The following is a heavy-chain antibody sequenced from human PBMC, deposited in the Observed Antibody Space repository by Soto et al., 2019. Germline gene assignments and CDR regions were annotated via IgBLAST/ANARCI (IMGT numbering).Heavy chain of an antibody. D-gene: IGHD1-26*01. V-gene: IGHV4-34*01. Sequence: ASETLSLTCAVYGGSFSGYYWSWIRQPPGKGLEWIGEINHSGSTNYNPSLKSRVTISVDTSKNQFSLKLSSVTAADTAVYYCARGFGSSSNWFDPWGQGTLVTVSS. CDR3: ARGFGSSSNWFDP. CDR2: INHSGST. J-gene: IGHJ5*02. CDR1: GGSFSGYY.